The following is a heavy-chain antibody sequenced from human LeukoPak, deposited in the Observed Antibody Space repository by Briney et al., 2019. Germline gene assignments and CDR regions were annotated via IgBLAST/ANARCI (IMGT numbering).Heavy chain of an antibody. CDR1: GGTFSSYA. Sequence: GASVKVSCKASGGTFSSYAMNWVRQAPGQGLEWMGWINPNSGGTNYAQKFQGRVTMTRDTSISTAYMELSRLRSDDTAVYYCARLLGYCSSTSCYCSSCAFDIWGQGTMVTVSS. D-gene: IGHD2-2*01. V-gene: IGHV1-2*02. CDR3: ARLLGYCSSTSCYCSSCAFDI. J-gene: IGHJ3*02. CDR2: INPNSGGT.